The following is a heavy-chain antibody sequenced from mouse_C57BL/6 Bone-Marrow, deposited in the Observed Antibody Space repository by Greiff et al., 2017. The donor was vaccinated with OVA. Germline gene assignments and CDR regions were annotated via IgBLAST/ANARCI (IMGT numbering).Heavy chain of an antibody. Sequence: QVQLQQPGAELVKPGASVKLSCKASGYIFTSYWMHWVKQRPGQGLEWIGMIHPNSGSTNYNEKFKSKATLTVDKSSSTAYMQLSSLTSEDSAVYYCARWGDYDGSRGDYFDYWGQGTTLTVSS. CDR2: IHPNSGST. CDR3: ARWGDYDGSRGDYFDY. J-gene: IGHJ2*01. D-gene: IGHD1-1*01. CDR1: GYIFTSYW. V-gene: IGHV1-64*01.